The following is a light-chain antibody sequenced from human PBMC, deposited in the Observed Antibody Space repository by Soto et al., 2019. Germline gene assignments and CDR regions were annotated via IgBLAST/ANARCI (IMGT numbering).Light chain of an antibody. J-gene: IGKJ5*01. CDR2: LGS. CDR3: MQALQTAIT. CDR1: QSLLHSNGYNY. V-gene: IGKV2-28*01. Sequence: DIVMTQSPLSLPVTPGEPASISCRSSQSLLHSNGYNYLDWYLQKPGQSPQLLIYLGSNRASGVPDRFSGSGSGTDLTLKISRVEAEDVGVYYCMQALQTAITFGQGTRL.